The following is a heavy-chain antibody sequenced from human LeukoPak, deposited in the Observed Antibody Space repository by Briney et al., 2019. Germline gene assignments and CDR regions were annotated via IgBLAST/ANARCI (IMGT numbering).Heavy chain of an antibody. J-gene: IGHJ6*03. CDR2: IYTSGST. D-gene: IGHD6-13*01. V-gene: IGHV4-4*09. CDR3: ARHGQYSSSWYGGPYYYYYMDV. CDR1: GASISSYY. Sequence: PSETLSLTCTVSGASISSYYWSWIRQPPGKGLEWIGFIYTSGSTNYNPSLKSRVTISVDTSKNHFSLKLSSVTAADTAVYYCARHGQYSSSWYGGPYYYYYMDVWGKGTTVTVSS.